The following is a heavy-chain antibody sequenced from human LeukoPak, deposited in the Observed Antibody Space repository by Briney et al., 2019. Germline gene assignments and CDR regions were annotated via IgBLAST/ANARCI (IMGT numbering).Heavy chain of an antibody. Sequence: GGSLRLSCAVSGFTFSNYAMHWVRQAPGKGLEWVAVISYDGSNKYYADSVKGRFTISRDNSKNTLYLQMNSLRAEDTAVYYCAKSGTRSSWSPRVKTYLDYWGQGTLVTVSS. J-gene: IGHJ4*02. CDR3: AKSGTRSSWSPRVKTYLDY. CDR2: ISYDGSNK. D-gene: IGHD6-13*01. CDR1: GFTFSNYA. V-gene: IGHV3-30*04.